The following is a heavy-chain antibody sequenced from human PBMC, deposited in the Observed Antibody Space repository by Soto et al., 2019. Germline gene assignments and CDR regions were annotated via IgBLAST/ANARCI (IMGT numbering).Heavy chain of an antibody. J-gene: IGHJ4*02. Sequence: EVQLVESGGGLIQPGGSLRLSCAVSGFTVSNNYMSWVRQAPGKGLEGVSVIYSGGYTAYGDSVKGRFTISRDNSKNILYLKRKSLRAGSPPGFYFAPRAGGGGYWGQGTLVTVST. V-gene: IGHV3-53*01. D-gene: IGHD3-10*01. CDR3: APRAGGGGY. CDR1: GFTVSNNY. CDR2: IYSGGYT.